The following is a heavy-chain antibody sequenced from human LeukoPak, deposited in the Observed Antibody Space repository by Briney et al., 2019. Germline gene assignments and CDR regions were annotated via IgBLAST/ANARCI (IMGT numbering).Heavy chain of an antibody. CDR1: GFTFSSYA. V-gene: IGHV3-74*01. D-gene: IGHD3-16*02. CDR3: ARPYYDYVWGSYRHFDY. J-gene: IGHJ4*02. Sequence: PGGSLRLSCAASGFTFSSYAMSWVRQAPGKGLVWVSRINSDGSSTSYADSVKGRFTISRDNAKNTLYLQMNSLRAEDTAVYYCARPYYDYVWGSYRHFDYWGQGTLVTVSS. CDR2: INSDGSST.